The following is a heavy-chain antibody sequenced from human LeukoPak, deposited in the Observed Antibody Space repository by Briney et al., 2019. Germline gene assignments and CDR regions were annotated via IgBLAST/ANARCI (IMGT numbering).Heavy chain of an antibody. CDR2: IYYSGST. Sequence: SETLSLTCTVSGGSISNYYWSWIRQPPGKGLEWIGYIYYSGSTKYNPSLKSRVTISVDTSKNQFSPKLNSVTAADTAVYHCARQSYSSGWFDSWGQGTLVSVSS. CDR1: GGSISNYY. D-gene: IGHD6-19*01. V-gene: IGHV4-59*08. CDR3: ARQSYSSGWFDS. J-gene: IGHJ5*01.